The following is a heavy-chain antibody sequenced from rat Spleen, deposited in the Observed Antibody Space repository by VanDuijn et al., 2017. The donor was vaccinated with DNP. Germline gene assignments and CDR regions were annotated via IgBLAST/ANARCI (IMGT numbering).Heavy chain of an antibody. CDR1: GLTFSNYY. CDR3: ARGSTSIYWYFDF. Sequence: EVQLVESGGGLVQPGRSLKLSCAASGLTFSNYYMAWVRQAPKKGLEWVAAISTSGSRIYYPDSMKGRFTISRDDAKSSLYLQMNSLKSEDTATYYCARGSTSIYWYFDFWGPGTMVTVSS. J-gene: IGHJ1*01. D-gene: IGHD3-1*01. V-gene: IGHV5-25*01. CDR2: ISTSGSRI.